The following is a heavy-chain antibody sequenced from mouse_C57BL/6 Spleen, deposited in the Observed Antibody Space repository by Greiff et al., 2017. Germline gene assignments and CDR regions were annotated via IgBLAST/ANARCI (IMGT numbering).Heavy chain of an antibody. CDR1: GYSITSGYY. Sequence: EVQLQESGPGLVKPSQSLSLTCSVTGYSITSGYYWNWIRQFPGNKLEWMGYISYDGSNNYNPSLKNRISITRDTSKNQFFLKLNSVTTEDTATYYCARDYGSSLENFDVWGTGTTVTVSS. V-gene: IGHV3-6*01. CDR2: ISYDGSN. CDR3: ARDYGSSLENFDV. D-gene: IGHD1-1*01. J-gene: IGHJ1*03.